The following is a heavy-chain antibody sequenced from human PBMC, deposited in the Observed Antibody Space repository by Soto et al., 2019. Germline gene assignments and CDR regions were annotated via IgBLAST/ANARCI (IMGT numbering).Heavy chain of an antibody. CDR2: IYDNGTT. J-gene: IGHJ6*02. Sequence: GGSLRLSCAASGLTVSNAYMAWVRQAPGMGLEWVSVIYDNGTTYYADSVKGRFTISRDTSTNTLSLQMDSLRAEDTAVYYCVRPLPSGRNYGLDVWGQGTTGTSP. CDR1: GLTVSNAY. CDR3: VRPLPSGRNYGLDV. V-gene: IGHV3-53*01. D-gene: IGHD3-10*01.